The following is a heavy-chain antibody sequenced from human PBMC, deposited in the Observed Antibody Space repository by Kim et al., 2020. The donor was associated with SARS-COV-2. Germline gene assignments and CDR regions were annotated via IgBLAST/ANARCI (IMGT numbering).Heavy chain of an antibody. CDR3: ARLGSLFGVVNYYYYYMDV. J-gene: IGHJ6*03. D-gene: IGHD3-3*01. CDR2: IYYSGST. Sequence: SETLSLTCTVSGGSISSSSYYWGWIRQPPGKGLEWIGSIYYSGSTYYNPSLKSRVTISVDTSKNQFSLKLSSVTAADTAVYYCARLGSLFGVVNYYYYYMDVWGKETTLTVS. CDR1: GGSISSSSYY. V-gene: IGHV4-39*01.